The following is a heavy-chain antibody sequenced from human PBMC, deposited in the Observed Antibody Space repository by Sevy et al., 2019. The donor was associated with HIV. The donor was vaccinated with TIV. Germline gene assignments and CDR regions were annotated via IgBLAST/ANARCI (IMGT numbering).Heavy chain of an antibody. CDR3: AATATHLDY. J-gene: IGHJ4*02. D-gene: IGHD1-26*01. Sequence: GGSLRLSCAASGFTFSSFGMHWVRQAPGKGLEWVAVIWYEGSTTYYADSVRGRFTISRDSSNNTLYLQMNSLRADDTAVYYCAATATHLDYXGQGTLVTVSS. V-gene: IGHV3-33*01. CDR1: GFTFSSFG. CDR2: IWYEGSTT.